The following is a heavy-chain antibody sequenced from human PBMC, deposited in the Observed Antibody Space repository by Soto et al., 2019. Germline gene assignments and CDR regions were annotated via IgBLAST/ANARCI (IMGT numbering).Heavy chain of an antibody. Sequence: GESLKISCKVSGYSFTNYWIACVRQMPGKGLEWMGIIYPGDSDTRYSPSFQGQVTISADKSISTAYLQWSSLKASDTAFYYCARGGDGSGWGAFNLWGQGTMVTVSS. D-gene: IGHD6-19*01. CDR1: GYSFTNYW. CDR2: IYPGDSDT. J-gene: IGHJ3*01. V-gene: IGHV5-51*03. CDR3: ARGGDGSGWGAFNL.